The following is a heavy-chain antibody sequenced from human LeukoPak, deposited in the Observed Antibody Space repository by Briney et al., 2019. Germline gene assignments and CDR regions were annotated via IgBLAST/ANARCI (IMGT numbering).Heavy chain of an antibody. Sequence: PGGSLRLSCVASGFSFNNHAMNWVRQAPGKGLEWVSLIIGSSGSTFYADSVKGRFTISRDKSKNTLYLQMNSLRAEDTAVYYCAKGAYDYIEIAYFDYWGQGSLVTVSS. CDR2: IIGSSGST. CDR3: AKGAYDYIEIAYFDY. V-gene: IGHV3-23*01. CDR1: GFSFNNHA. D-gene: IGHD5-12*01. J-gene: IGHJ4*02.